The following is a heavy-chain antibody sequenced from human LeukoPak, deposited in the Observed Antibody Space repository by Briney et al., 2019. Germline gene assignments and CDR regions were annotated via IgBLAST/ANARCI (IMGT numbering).Heavy chain of an antibody. J-gene: IGHJ5*02. D-gene: IGHD2-2*01. CDR2: ISGSGGST. V-gene: IGHV3-23*01. CDR1: GFTFSSYA. CDR3: AKGKCCSSTSCYAGWFDP. Sequence: GGSLRLSCAASGFTFSSYAMSWVRQAPGKGLEWVSAISGSGGSTYYADSVKGRFTISRDNSKNTLYLQMNSLRAEDTAVYYCAKGKCCSSTSCYAGWFDPWGQGTLVTVSS.